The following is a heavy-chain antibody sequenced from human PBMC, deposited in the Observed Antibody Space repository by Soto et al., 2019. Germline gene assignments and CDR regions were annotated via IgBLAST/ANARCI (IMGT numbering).Heavy chain of an antibody. CDR2: ISYDGSNK. CDR3: AKNVETAMVSPFDY. Sequence: QVQLVESGGGVVQPGRSLRLSCAASGFTFSSYGMHWVRQAPGRGLEWVAVISYDGSNKYYADSVKGRFTISRDNSKNTLYLQMNSLRAEDTAVYYCAKNVETAMVSPFDYWGQGTLVTFSS. CDR1: GFTFSSYG. J-gene: IGHJ4*02. V-gene: IGHV3-30*18. D-gene: IGHD5-18*01.